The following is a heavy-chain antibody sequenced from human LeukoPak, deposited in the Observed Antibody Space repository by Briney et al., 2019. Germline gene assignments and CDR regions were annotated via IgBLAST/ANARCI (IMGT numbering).Heavy chain of an antibody. Sequence: PGGSLRLSCVASGFIVNDHAMHWVRQTPGQGLEWVAGVFWNGVDKGYADSVKGRFTISRDNSKNTLYLQMNSLRAEDTAVYYCAKDLGGAAADYYFDYWGQGTLVTVSS. J-gene: IGHJ4*02. D-gene: IGHD6-13*01. CDR3: AKDLGGAAADYYFDY. CDR1: GFIVNDHA. CDR2: VFWNGVDK. V-gene: IGHV3-9*01.